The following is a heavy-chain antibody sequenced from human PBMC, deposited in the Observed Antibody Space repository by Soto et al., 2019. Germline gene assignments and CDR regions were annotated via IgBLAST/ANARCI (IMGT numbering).Heavy chain of an antibody. CDR1: GGSISSGGYS. J-gene: IGHJ3*02. V-gene: IGHV4-31*03. D-gene: IGHD3-22*01. CDR2: IYYSGST. CDR3: ARGAYYYDSSGYYHPNDAFDI. Sequence: PSETLSLTCTVSGGSISSGGYSWTWIRQHPGKGLEWIGYIYYSGSTYYKPSLKSRVTISVDTSKNQLSLKLSSVTAADTAVYYCARGAYYYDSSGYYHPNDAFDIWGQGTMVT.